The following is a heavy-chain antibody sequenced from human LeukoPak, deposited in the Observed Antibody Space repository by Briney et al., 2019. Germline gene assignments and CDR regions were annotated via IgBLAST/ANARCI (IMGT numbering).Heavy chain of an antibody. J-gene: IGHJ4*02. CDR1: GYTLTGLS. CDR2: FDPEDGET. Sequence: ASVKVPCKVSGYTLTGLSMHWVRQAPGKGLEWMGGFDPEDGETIYAQKFQGRVTMTEDTSTDTAYMEPSSPRSEDTAVYYCATVPYYYGSGSSQFDYWGQGTLVTVSS. CDR3: ATVPYYYGSGSSQFDY. V-gene: IGHV1-24*01. D-gene: IGHD3-10*01.